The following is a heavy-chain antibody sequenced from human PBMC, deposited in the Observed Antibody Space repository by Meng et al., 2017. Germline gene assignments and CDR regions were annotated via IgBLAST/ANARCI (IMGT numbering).Heavy chain of an antibody. Sequence: QVRLRQGGAGLLKPSEPLSPTCAVYGWSFSGYYWSWIRQPPGKGLEWIGEINHSGSTNYNPSLKSRVTISVDTSKNQFSLKLSSVTAADTAVYYCARGVQCSTSCYIDYWGQGTLVTVSS. CDR3: ARGVQCSTSCYIDY. CDR2: INHSGST. V-gene: IGHV4-34*01. D-gene: IGHD2-2*02. CDR1: GWSFSGYY. J-gene: IGHJ4*02.